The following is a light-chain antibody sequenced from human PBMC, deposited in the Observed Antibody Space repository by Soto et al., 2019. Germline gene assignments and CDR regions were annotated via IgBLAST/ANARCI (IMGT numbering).Light chain of an antibody. CDR2: GAS. J-gene: IGKJ4*01. CDR3: QQYGSSPLT. Sequence: EIVLTQSPGTLSLSPGERATLSCRASQTVSSSNLAWYQQKPGQAPRLLIYGASSRATGVPDRFSGSGSGTDFTLNINKLEPQDFVVYYCQQYGSSPLTFGGGTKVEIK. V-gene: IGKV3-20*01. CDR1: QTVSSSN.